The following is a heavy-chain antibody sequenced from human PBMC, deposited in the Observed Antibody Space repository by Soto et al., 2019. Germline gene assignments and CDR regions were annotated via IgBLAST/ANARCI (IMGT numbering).Heavy chain of an antibody. Sequence: PSETLSLTCTVSGGSISSGDYYWSWIRQPPGKGLEWIGYIYYSGSTYYNPSLKSRVTISVDKSKNQFSLKLSSVTAADTAVYYCARIAVAGTRFDYWGQGTLVTVSS. CDR2: IYYSGST. CDR1: GGSISSGDYY. J-gene: IGHJ4*02. CDR3: ARIAVAGTRFDY. D-gene: IGHD6-19*01. V-gene: IGHV4-30-4*01.